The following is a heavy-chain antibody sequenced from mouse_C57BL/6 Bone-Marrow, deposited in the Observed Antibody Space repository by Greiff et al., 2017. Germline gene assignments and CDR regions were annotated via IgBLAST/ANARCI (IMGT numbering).Heavy chain of an antibody. Sequence: QVQLQQSGAELARPGASVKMSCKASGYTFTSYTMPWVKQRPGQGLEWIGDINPSSGYTKYNQKFKDKATLTADNSSSKAYMQQSSLTSEDPAVYYCARRYAMDYWGKGTSVTVAS. V-gene: IGHV1-4*01. CDR2: INPSSGYT. J-gene: IGHJ4*01. CDR3: ARRYAMDY. CDR1: GYTFTSYT.